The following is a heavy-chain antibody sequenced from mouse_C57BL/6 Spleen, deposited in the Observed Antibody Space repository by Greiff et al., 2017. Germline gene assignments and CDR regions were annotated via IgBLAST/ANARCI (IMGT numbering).Heavy chain of an antibody. CDR1: GFTFSSYG. Sequence: EVHLVESGGDLVKPGGSLKLSCAASGFTFSSYGMSWVRQTPDQRLEWVATISRGGSYTYYPDRVKGLFTISRDNAKNTLYLQMSSLKSEDTAMYYCAKEGFAYWGQGTLVTVSA. CDR3: AKEGFAY. J-gene: IGHJ3*01. CDR2: ISRGGSYT. V-gene: IGHV5-6*01.